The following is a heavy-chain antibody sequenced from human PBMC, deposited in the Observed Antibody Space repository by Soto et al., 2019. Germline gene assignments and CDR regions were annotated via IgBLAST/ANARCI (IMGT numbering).Heavy chain of an antibody. CDR2: INPSGGST. CDR1: GYTFTSYY. Sequence: ASVKVSCKASGYTFTSYYMHWARQAPGQGLEWMGIINPSGGSTSYAQKFQGRVTMTRDTSTSTVYMELSSLRSEDTAVYYCARDVVMKFFGVGDYYGMDVWGQGTTVTVSS. J-gene: IGHJ6*02. V-gene: IGHV1-46*01. D-gene: IGHD3-3*01. CDR3: ARDVVMKFFGVGDYYGMDV.